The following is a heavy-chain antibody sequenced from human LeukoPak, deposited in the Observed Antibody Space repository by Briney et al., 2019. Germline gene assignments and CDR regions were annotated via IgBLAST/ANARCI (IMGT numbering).Heavy chain of an antibody. Sequence: ASETLSLTCTVSGGSISSYQWSWIRQPPGKGLEWIGNIYDSGSANYNPSLKSRVVISVDTSKNQFSLKLSSVTAADTAVYYCAILLDSGYELGLAFDIWGQGTMVTVSS. D-gene: IGHD5-12*01. CDR1: GGSISSYQ. CDR2: IYDSGSA. CDR3: AILLDSGYELGLAFDI. J-gene: IGHJ3*02. V-gene: IGHV4-59*01.